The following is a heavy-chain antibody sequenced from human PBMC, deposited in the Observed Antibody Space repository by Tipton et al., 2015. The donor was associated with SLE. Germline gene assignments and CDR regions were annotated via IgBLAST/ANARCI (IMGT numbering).Heavy chain of an antibody. CDR3: AKDLTVAAAGLDAFDI. CDR2: ISGSGGST. CDR1: GFTFSSYA. Sequence: SLRLSCAASGFTFSSYAMSWVRQAPGKGLEWVSAISGSGGSTYYADSVKGRFTISRDNSKNTLYLQMNSLRAEDTAVYYCAKDLTVAAAGLDAFDIWGQGTMVTVSS. V-gene: IGHV3-23*01. J-gene: IGHJ3*02. D-gene: IGHD6-13*01.